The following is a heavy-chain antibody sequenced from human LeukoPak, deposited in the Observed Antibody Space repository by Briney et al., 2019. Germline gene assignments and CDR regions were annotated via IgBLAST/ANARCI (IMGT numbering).Heavy chain of an antibody. CDR2: IIPIFGTA. J-gene: IGHJ4*02. CDR1: GGTFSSYA. D-gene: IGHD3-16*01. V-gene: IGHV1-69*05. CDR3: ARVGSGSDGGVDY. Sequence: ASVKVSCKASGGTFSSYAISWVRQAPGLGLEWMGGIIPIFGTANYAQKFQGRVTITTDESTSTAYMELSSLRSEDTAVYYCARVGSGSDGGVDYWGQGTLVTVSS.